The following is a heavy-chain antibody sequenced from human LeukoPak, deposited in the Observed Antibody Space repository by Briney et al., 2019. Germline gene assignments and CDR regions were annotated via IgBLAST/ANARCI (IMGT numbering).Heavy chain of an antibody. V-gene: IGHV1-69*06. CDR1: GYTFSSYA. J-gene: IGHJ4*02. CDR2: IIPIFGTA. Sequence: GASVKVSCKASGYTFSSYAISWVRQAPGQGLEWMGGIIPIFGTANYAQKFQGRVTITADKSTSTAYMELSSLRSEDTAVYYCAGGYCSGGSCYSGLAYFDYWGQGTLVTVSS. CDR3: AGGYCSGGSCYSGLAYFDY. D-gene: IGHD2-15*01.